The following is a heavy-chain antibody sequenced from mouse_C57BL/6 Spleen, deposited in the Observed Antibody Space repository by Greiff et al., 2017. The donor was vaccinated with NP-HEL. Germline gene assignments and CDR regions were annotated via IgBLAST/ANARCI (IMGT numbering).Heavy chain of an antibody. J-gene: IGHJ4*01. D-gene: IGHD2-3*01. CDR1: GYTFTSYW. V-gene: IGHV1-55*01. Sequence: VQLQQSGAELVKPGASVKMSCKASGYTFTSYWITWVKQRPGQGLEWIGDIYPGSGSTNYNEKFKSKATLTVDTSSSTAYMQLSSLTSEDSAVYYCARSYDGYSMDYWGQGTSVTVSS. CDR2: IYPGSGST. CDR3: ARSYDGYSMDY.